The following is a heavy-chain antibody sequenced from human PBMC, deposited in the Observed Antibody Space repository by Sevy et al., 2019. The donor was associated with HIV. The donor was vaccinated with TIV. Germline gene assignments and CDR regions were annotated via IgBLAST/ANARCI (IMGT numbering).Heavy chain of an antibody. D-gene: IGHD3-10*01. CDR3: AGANAGGRGYS. Sequence: SETLSLTCTVSGGSITSLYWNWIRQPPGKGLEWIANIYYNGHINYNPSLKSRVTLSLDTSKNQFSLGLSSVTAADTAMDYCAGANAGGRGYSWGQGTLVTVSS. CDR1: GGSITSLY. V-gene: IGHV4-59*08. CDR2: IYYNGHI. J-gene: IGHJ4*02.